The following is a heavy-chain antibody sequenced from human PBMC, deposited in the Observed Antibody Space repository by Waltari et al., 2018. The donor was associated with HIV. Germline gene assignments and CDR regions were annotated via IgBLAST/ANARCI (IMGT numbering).Heavy chain of an antibody. CDR2: ISSSGSTI. CDR3: ATQRWSEDY. D-gene: IGHD2-15*01. CDR1: GFTFISYE. J-gene: IGHJ4*02. Sequence: EVQLVESGGGLVQPGGSLRLSCAASGFTFISYEMNWVRQAPGKGLGWVSYISSSGSTIYYADSVKGRFTISRDNAKNSLYLQMNSLRAEDTAVYYCATQRWSEDYWGQGTLVTVSS. V-gene: IGHV3-48*03.